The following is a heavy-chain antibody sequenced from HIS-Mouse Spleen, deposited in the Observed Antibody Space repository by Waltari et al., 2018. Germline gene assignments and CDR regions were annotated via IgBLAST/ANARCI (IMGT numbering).Heavy chain of an antibody. J-gene: IGHJ4*02. D-gene: IGHD1-26*01. V-gene: IGHV3-30*18. CDR3: AKVNSGSYYFDY. CDR1: GFTFSSYR. CDR2: ISYDGSNK. Sequence: QVQLVESGGGVVQPGRSLRLSCAPSGFTFSSYRVHVVRQAPGKGLEWVAVISYDGSNKYYADSVKGRFTISRDNSKNTLYLQMNSLRAEDTAVYYCAKVNSGSYYFDYWGQGTLVTVSS.